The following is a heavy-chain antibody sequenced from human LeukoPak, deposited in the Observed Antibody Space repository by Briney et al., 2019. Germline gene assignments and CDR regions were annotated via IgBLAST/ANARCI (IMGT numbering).Heavy chain of an antibody. CDR2: INHSGST. V-gene: IGHV4-34*01. CDR1: GGSFSGYY. Sequence: TSETLSLTCAVYGGSFSGYYWSWIRQPPGKGLEWIGEINHSGSTNYNPSLKSRVTIPVDTSKNQFSLKLSSVTAADTAVYYCARGRGLLWFGDSRNFDYWGQGTLVTVSS. J-gene: IGHJ4*02. CDR3: ARGRGLLWFGDSRNFDY. D-gene: IGHD3-10*01.